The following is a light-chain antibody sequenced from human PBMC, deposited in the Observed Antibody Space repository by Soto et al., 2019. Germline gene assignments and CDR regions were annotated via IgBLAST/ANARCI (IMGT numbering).Light chain of an antibody. CDR2: AAS. CDR3: QQSYSTLS. CDR1: QGISSY. V-gene: IGKV1-39*01. J-gene: IGKJ3*01. Sequence: DIQMTQSPSSLSASVGDRVTITCRASQGISSYLNWYQQKPEKAPKLLIYAASSLQSGVPSRFSGSGAGTDVTLTISSLQPEDFATYYCQQSYSTLSFGPGTKVDIK.